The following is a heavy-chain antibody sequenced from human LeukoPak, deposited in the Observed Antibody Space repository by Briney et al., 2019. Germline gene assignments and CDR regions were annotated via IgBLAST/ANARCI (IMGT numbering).Heavy chain of an antibody. CDR1: GFTFSSYW. D-gene: IGHD4-17*01. Sequence: GGSLRLSCAASGFTFSSYWMSWVRQAPGKGLEWVANIKQDGSEKYYADSVKGRFTISRDNSKNTLYLQMNSLRAEDTAVYYCAKPPNWPDYGPYLDYWGQGTLVTVSS. CDR3: AKPPNWPDYGPYLDY. V-gene: IGHV3-7*01. J-gene: IGHJ4*02. CDR2: IKQDGSEK.